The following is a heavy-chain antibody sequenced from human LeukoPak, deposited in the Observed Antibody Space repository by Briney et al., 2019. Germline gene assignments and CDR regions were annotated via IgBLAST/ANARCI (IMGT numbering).Heavy chain of an antibody. CDR2: IYSGGST. CDR1: GFTVSSNY. V-gene: IGHV3-66*01. Sequence: GGSLRLSCAASGFTVSSNYMSWVRQAPGKGLEWVSVIYSGGSTYYADSVKGRFTISRDNSKNTLYLQMNSLRAEDTAVYYCAKDRSYPGGMDVWGQGTTVTVSS. CDR3: AKDRSYPGGMDV. J-gene: IGHJ6*02.